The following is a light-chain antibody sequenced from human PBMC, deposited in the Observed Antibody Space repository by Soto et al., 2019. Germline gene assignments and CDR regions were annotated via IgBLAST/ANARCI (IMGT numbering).Light chain of an antibody. CDR1: SSNIGAGYH. CDR2: ANN. V-gene: IGLV1-40*01. Sequence: QSVLTQPPSVSGVPGQRVTISCTGSSSNIGAGYHVHWYQQLPGTAPKLLIYANNNRPSGVPGRFSGSKSGTSASLAITGLQAEDEADYYCQSFDSSLSVVFGGGTKLTVL. CDR3: QSFDSSLSVV. J-gene: IGLJ3*02.